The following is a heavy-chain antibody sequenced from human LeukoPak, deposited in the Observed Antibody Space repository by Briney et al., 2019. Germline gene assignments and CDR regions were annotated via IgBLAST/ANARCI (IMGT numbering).Heavy chain of an antibody. CDR1: GYTFANYW. Sequence: GESLKISCEGSGYTFANYWIAWVRQMPGKGLEWMGVIYPGDSATKYSPSFQGQVTFSVDKSISTVYLQWSSLKASDTAMYYCERQAILDYKDKIDYYRWMDNWGQGTLVSVSS. CDR3: ERQAILDYKDKIDYYRWMDN. CDR2: IYPGDSAT. J-gene: IGHJ4*02. D-gene: IGHD3-22*01. V-gene: IGHV5-51*01.